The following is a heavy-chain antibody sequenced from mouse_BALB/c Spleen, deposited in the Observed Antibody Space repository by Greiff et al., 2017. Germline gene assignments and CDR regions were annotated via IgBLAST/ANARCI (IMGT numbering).Heavy chain of an antibody. CDR1: GFTFSSYA. V-gene: IGHV5-6-5*01. D-gene: IGHD2-4*01. Sequence: EVMLVESGGGLVKPGGSLKLSCAASGFTFSSYAMSWVRQTPEKRLEWVASISSGGSTYYPDSVKGRFTISRDNARNILYLQMSSLRSEDTAMYYCAREGLRRDPSYWYFDVWGAGTTVTVSS. J-gene: IGHJ1*01. CDR3: AREGLRRDPSYWYFDV. CDR2: ISSGGST.